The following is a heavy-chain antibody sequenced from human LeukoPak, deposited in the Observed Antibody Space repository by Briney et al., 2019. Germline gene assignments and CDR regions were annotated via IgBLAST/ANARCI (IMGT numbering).Heavy chain of an antibody. J-gene: IGHJ5*02. Sequence: ASVKVSCKASGYTFTSYAMNWVRQAPGQGLEWMGWINPNSGGTNYAQKFQGRVTITADESTSTAYMELSSLRSEDTAVYYCARSRGGYGDYGNWFDPWGQGTLVSVSS. CDR2: INPNSGGT. V-gene: IGHV1-69*13. D-gene: IGHD4-17*01. CDR1: GYTFTSYA. CDR3: ARSRGGYGDYGNWFDP.